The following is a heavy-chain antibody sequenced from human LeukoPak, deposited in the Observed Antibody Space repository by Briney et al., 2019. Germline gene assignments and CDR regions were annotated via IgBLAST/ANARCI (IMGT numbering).Heavy chain of an antibody. CDR3: ATKGEGMDV. Sequence: GGSLTLSCRASGFTFSAYAMSWVRQAPGKGLEWVSGIGSSGGSTYYADSVKGRLTISRDNSKNTLYLQMNSLRAEDAAVYYCATKGEGMDVWGKGTTVTVSS. CDR2: IGSSGGST. J-gene: IGHJ6*04. CDR1: GFTFSAYA. V-gene: IGHV3-23*01.